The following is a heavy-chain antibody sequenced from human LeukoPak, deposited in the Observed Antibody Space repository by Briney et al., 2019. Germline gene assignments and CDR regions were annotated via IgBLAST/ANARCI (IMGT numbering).Heavy chain of an antibody. CDR3: ARDSVNSSGYYYVGLLVY. V-gene: IGHV1-46*01. J-gene: IGHJ4*02. CDR2: INPSGGST. D-gene: IGHD3-22*01. CDR1: GYTFTSYY. Sequence: GASVKVSCKASGYTFTSYYMHWVRQAPGQGLEWVGIINPSGGSTSYAQKFQGRVTMTRDTTTSTVYMELSSLRSEDTAVYYCARDSVNSSGYYYVGLLVYWGQGTLVTVSS.